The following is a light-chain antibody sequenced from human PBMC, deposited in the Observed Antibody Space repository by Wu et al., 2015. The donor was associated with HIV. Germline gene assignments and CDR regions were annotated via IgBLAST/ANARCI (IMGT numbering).Light chain of an antibody. Sequence: EIVLTQSPGTLSLSRGERATLSCRASQSVSSSYLAWYQQEPGQAPRLLIYGASSRATGIPDRFSGSGSGTDFTLTISRLEPEDFAVYYCQQYGGPSGRFGQGTQGGNQT. CDR2: GAS. V-gene: IGKV3-20*01. J-gene: IGKJ1*01. CDR3: QQYGGPSGR. CDR1: QSVSSSY.